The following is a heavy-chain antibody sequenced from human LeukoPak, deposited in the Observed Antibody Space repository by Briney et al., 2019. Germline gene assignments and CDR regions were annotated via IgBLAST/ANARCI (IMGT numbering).Heavy chain of an antibody. J-gene: IGHJ4*02. CDR3: AKDFGPRGVGATPQY. CDR1: GFPFDDYG. D-gene: IGHD1-26*01. CDR2: ISWHGETT. Sequence: PGGSLRISSAASGFPFDDYGMLWVRQGPGKGLEWASFISWHGETTYYSDSVKGRFTISRDSGTNSLYLQMNRLRTEDTGFYYCAKDFGPRGVGATPQYWGQGTVVIVSS. V-gene: IGHV3-43D*03.